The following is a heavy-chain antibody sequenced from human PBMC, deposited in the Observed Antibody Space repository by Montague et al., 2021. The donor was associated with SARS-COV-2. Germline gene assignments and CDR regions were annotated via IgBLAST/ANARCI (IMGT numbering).Heavy chain of an antibody. V-gene: IGHV4-34*01. CDR1: GGSFSSY. J-gene: IGHJ6*02. Sequence: SETLSLTCDVYGGSFSSYWSWIHQLPGRGLEWVGQISHGGGTNYNPSLQRRGTISVDTSKNQVSLKLSSVTAADTAVYYCASHCGGGRCYFGMDVWGQGTTVTVSS. D-gene: IGHD2-15*01. CDR3: ASHCGGGRCYFGMDV. CDR2: ISHGGGT.